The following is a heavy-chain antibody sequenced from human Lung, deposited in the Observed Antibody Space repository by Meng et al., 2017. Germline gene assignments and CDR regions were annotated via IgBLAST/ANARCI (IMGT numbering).Heavy chain of an antibody. D-gene: IGHD5-24*01. J-gene: IGHJ1*01. CDR1: GFTFSTYW. CDR2: INTDGSST. V-gene: IGHV3-74*01. CDR3: GRSDGYIRD. Sequence: EVQLVESGGGLVQPGGSRRLSCAASGFTFSTYWMHWARQAPGKGLVWVSHINTDGSSTNYADSVKGRFTISRDNAKNTLYLQMNSLRAEETAVYYCGRSDGYIRDWGQAPWSPSPQ.